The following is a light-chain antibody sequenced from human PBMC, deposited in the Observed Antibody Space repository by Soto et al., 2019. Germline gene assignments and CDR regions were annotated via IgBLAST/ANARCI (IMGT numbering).Light chain of an antibody. CDR1: QDINSY. CDR3: QLFTIYPLT. J-gene: IGKJ4*01. Sequence: DVQMTQSPSSLSASVGDRVTITCRASQDINSYLAWYQQKPGNAPKSLIYAASSLQTGVPSRFSGSQSGTYFTLTISNLQPEDCATYYRQLFTIYPLTFCRGTKLEIK. CDR2: AAS. V-gene: IGKV1D-16*01.